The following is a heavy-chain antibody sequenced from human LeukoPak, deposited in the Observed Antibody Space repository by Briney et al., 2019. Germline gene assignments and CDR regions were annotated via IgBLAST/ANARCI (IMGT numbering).Heavy chain of an antibody. V-gene: IGHV1-2*02. CDR2: INPNIGAT. Sequence: SSVKVSCMPSVYTFTGYYLHWVRLAPAQALEWMGWINPNIGATMYAEKFQGRVTMTRDTFISAAYMELSSLRSDDTALYYCARDRVGSGWPRPYYFENWGQGTLVTVSS. J-gene: IGHJ4*02. CDR1: VYTFTGYY. D-gene: IGHD6-19*01. CDR3: ARDRVGSGWPRPYYFEN.